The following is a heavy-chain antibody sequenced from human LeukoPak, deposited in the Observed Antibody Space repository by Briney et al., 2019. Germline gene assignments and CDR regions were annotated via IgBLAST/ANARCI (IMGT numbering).Heavy chain of an antibody. Sequence: GGSLGLSCAASGFTFSSYGMHWVRQAPGKGLEWVAVIWYDGSNKYYADSVKGRFTISRDNSKNTLYLQMNSLRAEDTAVYYCARDAMYSSSSRYFDYWGQGTLVTVSS. J-gene: IGHJ4*02. CDR1: GFTFSSYG. CDR2: IWYDGSNK. CDR3: ARDAMYSSSSRYFDY. D-gene: IGHD6-6*01. V-gene: IGHV3-33*01.